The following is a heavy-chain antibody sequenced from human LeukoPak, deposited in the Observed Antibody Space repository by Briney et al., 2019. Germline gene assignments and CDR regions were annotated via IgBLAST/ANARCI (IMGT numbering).Heavy chain of an antibody. CDR2: MNPNSGNT. V-gene: IGHV1-8*03. CDR3: ARNISPFWSGNNHDAFDI. J-gene: IGHJ3*02. Sequence: ASVKVSCKASGYTFTSYDINWVRQATGQGLEWMGWMNPNSGNTGYAQKFQGRVTITRNTSISTAYMELSSLRSEDTAVYYCARNISPFWSGNNHDAFDIWGQGTMVTVSS. CDR1: GYTFTSYD. D-gene: IGHD3-3*01.